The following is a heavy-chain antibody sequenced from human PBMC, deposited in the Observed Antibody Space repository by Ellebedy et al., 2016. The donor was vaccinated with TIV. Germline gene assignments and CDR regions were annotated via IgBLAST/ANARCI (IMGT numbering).Heavy chain of an antibody. Sequence: SETLSLXXTVSGGSVSSGSYYWSWIRQPPGKGLEWIGYIYYSGSTNYNPSLKSRVTISVDTSKNQFSLKLSSVTAADTAVYYCRIVVVPAAMKGYYYYYGMDVWGQGTTVTVSS. V-gene: IGHV4-61*01. D-gene: IGHD2-2*01. CDR3: RIVVVPAAMKGYYYYYGMDV. CDR2: IYYSGST. CDR1: GGSVSSGSYY. J-gene: IGHJ6*02.